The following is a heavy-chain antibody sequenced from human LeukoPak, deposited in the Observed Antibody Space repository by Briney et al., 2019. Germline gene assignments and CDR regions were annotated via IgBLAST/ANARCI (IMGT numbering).Heavy chain of an antibody. D-gene: IGHD2-21*02. V-gene: IGHV3-7*01. Sequence: AGGSLRLSCAASGFTFSSYCMSWVRQAPGKGLEWVANIKKDGSEKYYVDSAKGRFTISRDNAKNSVYLQLNSLRAEDTAVYYCAREECGGDCYSYYYYYMDVWGKGTTVTVSS. CDR3: AREECGGDCYSYYYYYMDV. J-gene: IGHJ6*03. CDR2: IKKDGSEK. CDR1: GFTFSSYC.